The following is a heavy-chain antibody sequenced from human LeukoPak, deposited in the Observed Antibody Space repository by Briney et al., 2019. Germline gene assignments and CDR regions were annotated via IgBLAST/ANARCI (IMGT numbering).Heavy chain of an antibody. CDR3: ARQGTYSSAIGMGY. D-gene: IGHD6-19*01. CDR2: INPSGGST. V-gene: IGHV1-46*02. J-gene: IGHJ4*02. CDR1: GYTFNNHY. Sequence: GASVKVSCKASGYTFNNHYMYWVRQAPEQGLERMGVINPSGGSTSYAQKFQGRVTMTRDTSTRTVYMEVNSLRSEDTAVYYCARQGTYSSAIGMGYWGQGTLFTVSS.